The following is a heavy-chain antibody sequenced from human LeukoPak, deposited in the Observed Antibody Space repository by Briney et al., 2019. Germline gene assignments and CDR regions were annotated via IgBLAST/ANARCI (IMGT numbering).Heavy chain of an antibody. J-gene: IGHJ4*02. V-gene: IGHV3-21*01. D-gene: IGHD2-15*01. Sequence: GGSLRVSCAASGVTFTSDITNSVRHTPGKGLECVSSISSTNSYIYCATSVKGRFTISSDNAKNSLYLPMNRLRAEDTAVYYCARGHCSGGSCEIDYWGQGTLVTVSS. CDR2: ISSTNSYI. CDR3: ARGHCSGGSCEIDY. CDR1: GVTFTSDI.